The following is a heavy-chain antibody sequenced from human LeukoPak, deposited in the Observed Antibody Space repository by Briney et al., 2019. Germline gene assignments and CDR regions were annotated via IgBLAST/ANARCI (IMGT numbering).Heavy chain of an antibody. CDR1: GGSISSYY. CDR3: ARDLGGYCSSTSCSKGGY. CDR2: IYYSGST. Sequence: SETLSLTCTVSGGSISSYYWNWIRQPPGKGLEWIGSIYYSGSTYYNPSLKSRVTISVDTSKNQFSLKLSSVTAADTAVYYCARDLGGYCSSTSCSKGGYWGQGTLVTVSS. J-gene: IGHJ4*02. V-gene: IGHV4-59*12. D-gene: IGHD2-2*01.